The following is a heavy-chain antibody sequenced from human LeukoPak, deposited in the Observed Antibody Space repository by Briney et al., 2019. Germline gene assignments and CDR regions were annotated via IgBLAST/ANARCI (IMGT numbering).Heavy chain of an antibody. CDR2: IVGSSST. CDR3: ARGGSYVHY. Sequence: PGGSLRLSCAASGFTFSNFAMTWVRQAPGKGLEWVSSIVGSSSTYYADSLKGRFTISRDNAKNSLYLQMNSLRADDTAVYYCARGGSYVHYWGQGTLVTVSS. J-gene: IGHJ4*02. CDR1: GFTFSNFA. D-gene: IGHD1-26*01. V-gene: IGHV3-69-1*02.